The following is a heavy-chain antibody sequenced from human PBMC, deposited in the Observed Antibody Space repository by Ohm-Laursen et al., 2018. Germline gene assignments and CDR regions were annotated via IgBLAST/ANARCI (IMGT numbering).Heavy chain of an antibody. CDR3: AKVVVSMIVPHAHIYFDR. Sequence: SLRLSCTATGFTFDDYAMHWVRQAPGKGLEWVALIAYDGTNEKYADSLKGRFTISRDNSENTLFLEMSSLRPEDTAIYYCAKVVVSMIVPHAHIYFDRWGQGTLVTVSS. D-gene: IGHD3-22*01. CDR1: GFTFDDYA. CDR2: IAYDGTNE. J-gene: IGHJ4*02. V-gene: IGHV3-30*18.